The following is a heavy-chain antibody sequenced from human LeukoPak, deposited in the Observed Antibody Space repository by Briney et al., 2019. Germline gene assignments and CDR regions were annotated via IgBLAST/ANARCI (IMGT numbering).Heavy chain of an antibody. V-gene: IGHV3-9*01. CDR1: GFTFDDYA. Sequence: GGSLRLSCAASGFTFDDYATHWVRQAPGKGLEWVSGISWNSGSIGYADSVKGRFTISRDNAKNSLYLQMNSLRAEDTALYYCAKESGTDSIWGQGTMVTVSS. CDR2: ISWNSGSI. J-gene: IGHJ3*02. CDR3: AKESGTDSI. D-gene: IGHD1-1*01.